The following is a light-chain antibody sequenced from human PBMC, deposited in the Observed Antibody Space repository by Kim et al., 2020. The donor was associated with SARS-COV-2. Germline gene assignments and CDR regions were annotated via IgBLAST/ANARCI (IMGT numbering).Light chain of an antibody. Sequence: APLCDTVTITCRASEDISTNLDGYQQTPGRDPRLPIYGVSTLQSGVPSRFSASGYGTDFSLTISTLQPQDFATYYCQQTKTYSLPFCPGTQVDIK. V-gene: IGKV1-9*01. CDR1: EDISTN. CDR2: GVS. J-gene: IGKJ3*01. CDR3: QQTKTYSLP.